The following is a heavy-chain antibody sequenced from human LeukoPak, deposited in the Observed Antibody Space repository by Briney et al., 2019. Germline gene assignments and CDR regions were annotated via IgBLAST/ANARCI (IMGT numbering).Heavy chain of an antibody. D-gene: IGHD5-24*01. CDR2: IYPSGST. CDR1: GDSISSNY. CDR3: ARAPMATIEKIHFDY. J-gene: IGHJ4*02. V-gene: IGHV4-59*01. Sequence: PSETLSLTCIVSGDSISSNYWSWIRQPPGKGLEWIGYIYPSGSTNYNPSLKSRVTISIDTSRNHFSLKLSSVTAADTAVYYCARAPMATIEKIHFDYWGQGTLVTVSS.